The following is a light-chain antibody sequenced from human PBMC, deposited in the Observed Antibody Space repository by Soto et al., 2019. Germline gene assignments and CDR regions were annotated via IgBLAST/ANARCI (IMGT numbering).Light chain of an antibody. J-gene: IGLJ1*01. CDR2: EVY. CDR3: SSCAGSNNPYV. Sequence: QSALTQPPSASGSPGQSVTISCTGTSSDVGGCKFVSWYQQYPGKAPRLIIYEVYKLPSGVPDRFSGSKSGNTASLTVSGLNAEDEADYYCSSCAGSNNPYVVGTGTKLTVL. CDR1: SSDVGGCKF. V-gene: IGLV2-8*01.